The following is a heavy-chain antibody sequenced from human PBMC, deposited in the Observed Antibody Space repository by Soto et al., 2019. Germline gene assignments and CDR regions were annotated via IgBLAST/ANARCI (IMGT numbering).Heavy chain of an antibody. J-gene: IGHJ4*02. CDR3: ARDSAVVKSYFDY. Sequence: PGGSLRLSCAASGFTFSSYGMHWVRQVPGKGLEGVGVISYDGSNKYYAHSVNGRFTISRDNSKNTLYLQMNSLRAEDTAVYYCARDSAVVKSYFDYWGQGTLVTVSS. D-gene: IGHD2-15*01. CDR1: GFTFSSYG. V-gene: IGHV3-30*03. CDR2: ISYDGSNK.